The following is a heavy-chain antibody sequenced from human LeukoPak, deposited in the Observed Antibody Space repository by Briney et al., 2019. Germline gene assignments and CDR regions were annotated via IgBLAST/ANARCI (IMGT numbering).Heavy chain of an antibody. D-gene: IGHD2-2*01. CDR1: GGSLSSYY. V-gene: IGHV4-4*07. CDR2: IYSSGST. J-gene: IGHJ4*02. CDR3: ARGSSTWRSFDS. Sequence: SETLSLTCTVSGGSLSSYYWSWIRQPAGKGLEWSGRIYSSGSTNYNPSLKSRVTMSVDTSKNQFSLDVNSVTAADTAVYYCARGSSTWRSFDSWGQGTLVTVSS.